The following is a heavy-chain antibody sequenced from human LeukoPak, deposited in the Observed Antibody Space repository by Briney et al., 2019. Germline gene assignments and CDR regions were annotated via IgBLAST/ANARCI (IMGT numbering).Heavy chain of an antibody. CDR2: IYSGGST. CDR3: ARDSRYSSSWY. J-gene: IGHJ4*02. D-gene: IGHD6-13*01. Sequence: GGSLRLSCAASGFTVSSNYMSWVRQAPGKGLEWVSVIYSGGSTYYADSVKGRFTISRDNSKNTLYLQMNSLRAEDTAVYYCARDSRYSSSWYWGQGTLVTVSS. CDR1: GFTVSSNY. V-gene: IGHV3-66*01.